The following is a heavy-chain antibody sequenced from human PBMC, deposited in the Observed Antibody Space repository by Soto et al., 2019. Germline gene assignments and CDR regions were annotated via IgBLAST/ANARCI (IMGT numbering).Heavy chain of an antibody. CDR2: INPSVGST. Sequence: GASVEVSCKASGYTFTSYYIHWVRQEPGQGLEWMGIINPSVGSTSYSQKFQGRVTMTRDTSTSTVYMELGSLRSEDTALYYCARGYDSGGYYHGYWGQGTLVTVSS. CDR1: GYTFTSYY. D-gene: IGHD3-22*01. V-gene: IGHV1-46*01. J-gene: IGHJ4*02. CDR3: ARGYDSGGYYHGY.